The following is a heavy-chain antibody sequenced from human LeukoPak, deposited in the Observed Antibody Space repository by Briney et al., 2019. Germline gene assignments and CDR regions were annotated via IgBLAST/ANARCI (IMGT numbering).Heavy chain of an antibody. CDR3: TRGLTFGGVIVIPT. J-gene: IGHJ4*02. CDR1: GFTFSGSA. Sequence: GGSLRLSCAASGFTFSGSAMHWVRQASGKGLEWVGRIRSKANNYATLYGVSVKGSFTISRDDSRNTTYLQMNSLTTEDTAVYYCTRGLTFGGVIVIPTWGQGTLVTVSS. D-gene: IGHD3-16*02. CDR2: IRSKANNYAT. V-gene: IGHV3-73*01.